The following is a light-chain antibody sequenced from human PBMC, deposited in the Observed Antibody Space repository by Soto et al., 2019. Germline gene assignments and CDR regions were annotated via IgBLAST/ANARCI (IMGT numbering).Light chain of an antibody. J-gene: IGKJ5*01. CDR1: QSVSSY. V-gene: IGKV3-11*01. Sequence: EIVLTQSPATLSLSPVEIATLYFIASQSVSSYLAWYQQKPGQAPRLLIYDASNRATGIPARFSGSGSGTDFTLTIRSLEPEDFAVYYCQQRSNWPPITCGQGTRREIK. CDR2: DAS. CDR3: QQRSNWPPIT.